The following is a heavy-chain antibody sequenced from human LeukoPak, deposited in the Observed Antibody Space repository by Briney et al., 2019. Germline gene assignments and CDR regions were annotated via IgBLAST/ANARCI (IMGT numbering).Heavy chain of an antibody. D-gene: IGHD5-24*01. Sequence: GGSPKLFRSGFGFTVRGFCNKLVRQGPGEGVEWISYIGIDSGNTNYADSVKGRFTISGDKAKNSLYLQMNSLRVEDTAVYYCARDYKYAFDNWGQETLVTVSS. CDR2: IGIDSGNT. V-gene: IGHV3-48*01. J-gene: IGHJ4*02. CDR3: ARDYKYAFDN. CDR1: GFTVRGFC.